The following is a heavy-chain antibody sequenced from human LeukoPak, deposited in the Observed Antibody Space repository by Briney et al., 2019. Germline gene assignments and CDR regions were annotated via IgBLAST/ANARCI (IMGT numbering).Heavy chain of an antibody. D-gene: IGHD2-8*01. CDR1: GGSFSGYY. J-gene: IGHJ4*02. Sequence: SETLSLTCAVYGGSFSGYYWSWIRQPPGKGLEWIGSIYHSGSTYYNPSLKSRVTISVDTSKNQFSLKLSSVTAADTAVYYCARASPPDCTDGVCSAYNIDYWGQGTLVTVSS. CDR2: IYHSGST. V-gene: IGHV4-34*01. CDR3: ARASPPDCTDGVCSAYNIDY.